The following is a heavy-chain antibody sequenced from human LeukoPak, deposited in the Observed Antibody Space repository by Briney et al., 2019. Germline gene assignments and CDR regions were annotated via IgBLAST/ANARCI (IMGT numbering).Heavy chain of an antibody. CDR3: ARAQRSTYDDSCSPSGVYYFDL. V-gene: IGHV1-8*01. D-gene: IGHD3-22*01. Sequence: GASVKVSCKASGYSFTNYDINWVRQATGQGLEWMGWMNPNSGNTGYAQKFQGRVTMTRNASINTAYMELSSQRSDDTAVYFRARAQRSTYDDSCSPSGVYYFDLWGQGTLVTVSS. CDR1: GYSFTNYD. CDR2: MNPNSGNT. J-gene: IGHJ4*02.